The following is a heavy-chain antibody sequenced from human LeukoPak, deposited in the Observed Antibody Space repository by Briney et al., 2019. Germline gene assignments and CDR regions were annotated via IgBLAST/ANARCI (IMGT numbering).Heavy chain of an antibody. CDR3: ARGKLTYSSSWHNWFDP. V-gene: IGHV4-34*01. Sequence: GSLRLSCAASGFSFSVYSMSWVRQPPGKGLEWIGEINHSGSTNYNPSLKSRVTISVDTSKNQFSLKLSSVTAADTAVYYCARGKLTYSSSWHNWFDPWGQGTLVTVSS. CDR2: INHSGST. J-gene: IGHJ5*02. CDR1: GFSFSVYS. D-gene: IGHD6-13*01.